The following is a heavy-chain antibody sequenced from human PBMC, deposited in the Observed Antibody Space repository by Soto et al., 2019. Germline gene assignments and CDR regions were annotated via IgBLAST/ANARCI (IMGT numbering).Heavy chain of an antibody. J-gene: IGHJ6*04. CDR2: INPNSGGT. CDR1: GYTFTGYY. V-gene: IGHV1-2*04. CDR3: ARGRSITIFGVVTSAPMDV. Sequence: ASVKVSCKASGYTFTGYYMHWVRQAPGQGLEWMGWINPNSGGTNYAQKFQGWVTMTRDTSISTAYMELSRLRSDDTAVYYCARGRSITIFGVVTSAPMDVWGKGTTVTVSS. D-gene: IGHD3-3*01.